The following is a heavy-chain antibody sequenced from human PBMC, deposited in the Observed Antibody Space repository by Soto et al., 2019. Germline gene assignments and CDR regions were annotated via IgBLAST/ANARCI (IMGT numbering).Heavy chain of an antibody. CDR3: ARGFSAGKGSPPDF. Sequence: QVQLVESGGGVVQPGRSLRLSCVASGFTFSDHGMHWVRQAPGMGLEWVALISYDGTYEDYIDSVKGRFTISRDNSKNTLYLQMSSLRAEDTAVYYCARGFSAGKGSPPDFWGQGSLVTVSS. CDR1: GFTFSDHG. CDR2: ISYDGTYE. J-gene: IGHJ4*02. V-gene: IGHV3-33*05. D-gene: IGHD6-13*01.